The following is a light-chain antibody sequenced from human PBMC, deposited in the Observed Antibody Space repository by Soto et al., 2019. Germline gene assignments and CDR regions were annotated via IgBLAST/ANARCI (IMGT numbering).Light chain of an antibody. V-gene: IGLV1-47*01. Sequence: QSVLTQPPSASGTPGQRVTISCSGSSSNIGSAYVYWYQQLPGTAPKLLIYRNNQRPSGVPDRFSGSKSGTSASLAISGLRSEDEADYYCAAWDDSLSGLVFGGGTKVTVL. CDR1: SSNIGSAY. CDR3: AAWDDSLSGLV. J-gene: IGLJ2*01. CDR2: RNN.